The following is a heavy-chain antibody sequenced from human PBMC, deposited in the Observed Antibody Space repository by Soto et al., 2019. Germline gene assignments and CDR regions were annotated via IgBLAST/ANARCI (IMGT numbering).Heavy chain of an antibody. V-gene: IGHV4-4*02. Sequence: SETLSLTCAVSGVSISSGNWWTWVRQTPQRGLEYIGEIFHDGTANYYPSFERRVAISVDTSKNQFSLKLTSVTAADTALYYCARSAIATHWFFDLWGRGTLVTVSS. D-gene: IGHD5-18*01. J-gene: IGHJ2*01. CDR1: GVSISSGNW. CDR2: IFHDGTA. CDR3: ARSAIATHWFFDL.